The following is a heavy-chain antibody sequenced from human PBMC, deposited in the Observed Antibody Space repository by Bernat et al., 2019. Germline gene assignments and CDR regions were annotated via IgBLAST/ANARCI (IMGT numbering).Heavy chain of an antibody. Sequence: EVQLLESGGGLVQPGGSLRLSCAASGFTFSSYAMSWVRQAPGKGLEWVSAISGSGGSTYYADSVKGRFTISRDNSKNTLYLQMNSLRAEDTAVYYCAKGMGSGSPIPPLTLKPYPNYYYYGMDVWGQGTTVTVSS. CDR3: AKGMGSGSPIPPLTLKPYPNYYYYGMDV. J-gene: IGHJ6*02. D-gene: IGHD3-10*01. CDR2: ISGSGGST. CDR1: GFTFSSYA. V-gene: IGHV3-23*01.